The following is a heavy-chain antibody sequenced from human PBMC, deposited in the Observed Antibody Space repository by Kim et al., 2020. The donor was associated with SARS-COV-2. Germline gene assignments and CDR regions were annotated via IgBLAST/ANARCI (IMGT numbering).Heavy chain of an antibody. D-gene: IGHD6-13*01. CDR3: ARDGAYSSSWYDPFDY. J-gene: IGHJ4*02. Sequence: SLRSRVTISVDTSKNQFSLKLSSVTAADTAVYYCARDGAYSSSWYDPFDYWGQGTLVTVSS. V-gene: IGHV4-59*12.